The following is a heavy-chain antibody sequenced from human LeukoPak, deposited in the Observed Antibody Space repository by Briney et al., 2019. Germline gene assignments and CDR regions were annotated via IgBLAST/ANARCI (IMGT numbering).Heavy chain of an antibody. CDR1: GGSISSYY. CDR2: IYTSGST. D-gene: IGHD6-19*01. V-gene: IGHV4-4*07. Sequence: PSETLSLTCTVSGGSISSYYWSWIRQPAGKGLEWIGRIYTSGSTNYNPSLKSRVTISVDTSKNQFSLKLSSVTAADTAVYYCARGIAVAGAYYYYYMDVWGKGTTVTVSS. CDR3: ARGIAVAGAYYYYYMDV. J-gene: IGHJ6*03.